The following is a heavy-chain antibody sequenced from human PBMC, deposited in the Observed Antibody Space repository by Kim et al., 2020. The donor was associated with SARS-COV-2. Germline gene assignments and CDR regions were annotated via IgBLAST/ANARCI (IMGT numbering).Heavy chain of an antibody. V-gene: IGHV3-64D*06. D-gene: IGHD3-3*01. Sequence: GGSLRLSCSASGFTFSSYAMHWVRQAPGKGLEYVSAISSNGGSTYYADSVKGRFTISRDNSKNTLYLQMSSLRAEDTAVYYCVKDSGVYYDFWSGYYFDYWGQGTLVTVSS. CDR3: VKDSGVYYDFWSGYYFDY. CDR1: GFTFSSYA. CDR2: ISSNGGST. J-gene: IGHJ4*02.